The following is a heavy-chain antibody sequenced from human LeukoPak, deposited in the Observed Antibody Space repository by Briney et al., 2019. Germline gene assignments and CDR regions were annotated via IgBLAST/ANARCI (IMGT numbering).Heavy chain of an antibody. V-gene: IGHV3-33*06. CDR2: K. Sequence: KYYADSVKGRFTISRDNSKNTLYLQMNSLRAEDTAVYYCAKDWAGVVGALYYFDYWGQGTLVTVSS. D-gene: IGHD2-15*01. J-gene: IGHJ4*02. CDR3: AKDWAGVVGALYYFDY.